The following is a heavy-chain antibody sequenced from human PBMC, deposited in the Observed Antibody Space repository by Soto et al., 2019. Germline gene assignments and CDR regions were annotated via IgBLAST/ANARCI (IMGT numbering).Heavy chain of an antibody. CDR1: GGSISSHY. D-gene: IGHD5-12*01. Sequence: SETLSLTCTVSGGSISSHYWSWIRQPPGKGLEWIGYIYYSGSTNYNPSLKSRVTISVDTSKNQFSLKLSSVTAADTAVYYCARSFVGGYDSALDYWGQGTLVTVSS. J-gene: IGHJ4*02. V-gene: IGHV4-59*08. CDR2: IYYSGST. CDR3: ARSFVGGYDSALDY.